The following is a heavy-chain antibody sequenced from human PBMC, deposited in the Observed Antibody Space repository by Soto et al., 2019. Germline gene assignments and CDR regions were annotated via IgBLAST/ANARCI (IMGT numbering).Heavy chain of an antibody. Sequence: GESLKISCAASGFTFSSYAMSWVRQAPGKGLGWVSAISGSGGSTYYADSVKGRFTISRDNSKNTLYLQMNSLRAEDPAVYYCAKPKYSSSSPDAFDIWGQGTMVTVSS. CDR1: GFTFSSYA. CDR2: ISGSGGST. J-gene: IGHJ3*02. D-gene: IGHD6-6*01. CDR3: AKPKYSSSSPDAFDI. V-gene: IGHV3-23*01.